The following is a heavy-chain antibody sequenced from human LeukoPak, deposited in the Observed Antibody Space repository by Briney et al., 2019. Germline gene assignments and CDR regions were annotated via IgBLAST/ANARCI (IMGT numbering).Heavy chain of an antibody. Sequence: PSETLSLTCTVSGGSISSYYWSWIRQPPGKGLEWIGYIYYSGGTNYNPSLKSRVTISVDTSKNQFSLKLSSVTAADTAVYYCARHVTVAGTIDYWGQGTLVTVSS. CDR3: ARHVTVAGTIDY. CDR2: IYYSGGT. D-gene: IGHD6-19*01. CDR1: GGSISSYY. J-gene: IGHJ4*02. V-gene: IGHV4-59*08.